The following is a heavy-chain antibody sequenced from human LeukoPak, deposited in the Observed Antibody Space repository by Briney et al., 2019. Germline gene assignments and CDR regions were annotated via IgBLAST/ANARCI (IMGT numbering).Heavy chain of an antibody. CDR3: ARGNRASSGFYYYYGMDV. V-gene: IGHV3-9*01. Sequence: PGGSLRLSCAASGFTFDDYAMFWVQQAPGKGLKWVSGISWNSKNIGYAASVKGRFTISRDNAKNSLYLQMNSLRAEDTAFYYCARGNRASSGFYYYYGMDVWGQGTTVTVSS. CDR1: GFTFDDYA. D-gene: IGHD6-19*01. CDR2: ISWNSKNI. J-gene: IGHJ6*02.